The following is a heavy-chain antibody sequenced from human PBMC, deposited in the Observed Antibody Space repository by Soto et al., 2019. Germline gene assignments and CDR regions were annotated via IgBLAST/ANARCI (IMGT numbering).Heavy chain of an antibody. D-gene: IGHD6-13*01. CDR2: ISSSGGGT. CDR1: GFTFSDYS. Sequence: EVQLVESGGGLVKPGGSLRLSCAASGFTFSDYSINWVRQAPGKGLEWVSVISSSGGGTYYADSVKGRFTVSRDNSKNTVYLQMNSLRDEDTAVYYCAKLTAAWGQGTLVTVSS. CDR3: AKLTAA. V-gene: IGHV3-23*04. J-gene: IGHJ4*02.